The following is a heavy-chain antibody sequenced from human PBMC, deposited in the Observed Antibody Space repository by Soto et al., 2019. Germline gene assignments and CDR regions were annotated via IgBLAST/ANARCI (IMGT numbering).Heavy chain of an antibody. CDR3: ARASWVAAAGRKRSWFDP. V-gene: IGHV4-34*01. Sequence: SETLSLTCAVYGGSFSGYYWSWIRQPPGKGLEWIGEINHSGSTNYNPSLKSRVTISVDTSKNQFSLKLSSVTAADTAVYYCARASWVAAAGRKRSWFDPWGQGTLVTVSS. CDR1: GGSFSGYY. D-gene: IGHD6-13*01. J-gene: IGHJ5*02. CDR2: INHSGST.